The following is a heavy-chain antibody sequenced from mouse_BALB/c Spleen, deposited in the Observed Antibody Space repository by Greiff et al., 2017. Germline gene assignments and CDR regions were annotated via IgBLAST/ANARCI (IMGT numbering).Heavy chain of an antibody. CDR3: ARHGSSPYAMDY. J-gene: IGHJ4*01. D-gene: IGHD1-1*01. CDR1: GFTFSSYA. CDR2: ISSGGSYT. Sequence: EVKLMESGGGLVKPGGSLKLSCAASGFTFSSYAMSWVRQTPEKRLEWVATISSGGSYTYYPDSVKGRFTISRDNAKNTLYLQMSSLRSEDTAMYYCARHGSSPYAMDYWGQGTSVTVSS. V-gene: IGHV5-9-3*01.